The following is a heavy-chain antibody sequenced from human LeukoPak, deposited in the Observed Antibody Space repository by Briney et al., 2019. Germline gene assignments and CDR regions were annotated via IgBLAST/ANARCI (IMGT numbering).Heavy chain of an antibody. CDR3: ARRLTRPERFDS. CDR2: IYYSGGT. V-gene: IGHV4-61*08. CDR1: GGSISSGDYY. J-gene: IGHJ4*02. D-gene: IGHD3-9*01. Sequence: SETLSLTCTVSGGSISSGDYYWSWIRQPPGKGLEWIGYIYYSGGTNYNPSLKSRVIISVDTSKNQFSLKLNSVTAADTAVYYCARRLTRPERFDSWGQGTLVTVSS.